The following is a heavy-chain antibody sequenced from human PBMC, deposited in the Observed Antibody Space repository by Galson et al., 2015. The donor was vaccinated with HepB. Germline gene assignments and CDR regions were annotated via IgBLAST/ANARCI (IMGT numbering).Heavy chain of an antibody. CDR3: AKVRGRPYFPASYSSGWLVSPSFDY. V-gene: IGHV3-23*01. J-gene: IGHJ4*02. Sequence: SLRLSCAASGFTFSSYAMSWVRQAPGKGLEWVSAISGSGGSTYYADSVKGRFTISRDNSKNTLYLQMNSLRAEDTAVYYCAKVRGRPYFPASYSSGWLVSPSFDYWGQGTLVTVSS. CDR1: GFTFSSYA. D-gene: IGHD6-19*01. CDR2: ISGSGGST.